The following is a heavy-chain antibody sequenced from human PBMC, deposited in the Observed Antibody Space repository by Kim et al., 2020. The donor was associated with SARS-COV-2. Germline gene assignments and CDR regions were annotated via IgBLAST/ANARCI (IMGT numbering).Heavy chain of an antibody. V-gene: IGHV4-31*03. D-gene: IGHD4-17*01. CDR3: ARRYLPQKGGDYLDAFDI. Sequence: SETLSLTCTVSGGSISSGGYYWSWIRQHPGKGLEWIGYIYYSGSTYYNPSLKSRVTIPVDTTKNHFSLKLSSVTAADTAVYYCARRYLPQKGGDYLDAFDIWGQGTRVTVSS. J-gene: IGHJ3*02. CDR2: IYYSGST. CDR1: GGSISSGGYY.